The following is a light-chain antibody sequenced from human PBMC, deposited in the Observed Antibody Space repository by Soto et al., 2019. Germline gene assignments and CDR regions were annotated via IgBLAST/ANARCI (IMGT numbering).Light chain of an antibody. CDR2: EVN. CDR1: RSDVGSYNR. CDR3: SSYTSTYTFV. J-gene: IGLJ1*01. Sequence: QSALTQPPSVSGSPGQSVTISCTGTRSDVGSYNRVSWYQQPPGKAPKLLIYEVNNRPSGVPDRFSGSKSGNTASLTISGLQAEDEADYYCSSYTSTYTFVFGTGTKVTVL. V-gene: IGLV2-18*02.